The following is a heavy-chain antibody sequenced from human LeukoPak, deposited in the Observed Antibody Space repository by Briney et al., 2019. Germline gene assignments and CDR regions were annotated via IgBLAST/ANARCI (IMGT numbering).Heavy chain of an antibody. J-gene: IGHJ3*02. V-gene: IGHV3-21*01. CDR1: GFTFSSYS. CDR2: ISSSRSHI. D-gene: IGHD3-9*01. Sequence: GGSLRLSCAASGFTFSSYSMNWVRQAPGKGMEWVSSISSSRSHIYYADSVKGRFTISRDNAKNSLYLQMNSLRGEDTAVYYCARGSDILTGYPENAFDIWGQGTMVTVSS. CDR3: ARGSDILTGYPENAFDI.